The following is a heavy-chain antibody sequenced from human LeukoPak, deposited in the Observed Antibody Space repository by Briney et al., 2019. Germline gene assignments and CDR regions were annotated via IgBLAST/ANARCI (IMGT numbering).Heavy chain of an antibody. CDR3: ASSYGDYSSGFDY. J-gene: IGHJ4*02. V-gene: IGHV4-59*01. D-gene: IGHD4-17*01. CDR2: IYYSGST. Sequence: ASETLSLTCTVPGGSISSYYSSWIRQPPGEGLEWIGYIYYSGSTNYNPSLKSRVTISVDTSKNQFSLKLSSVTAADTAVYYCASSYGDYSSGFDYWGQGTLVTVSS. CDR1: GGSISSYY.